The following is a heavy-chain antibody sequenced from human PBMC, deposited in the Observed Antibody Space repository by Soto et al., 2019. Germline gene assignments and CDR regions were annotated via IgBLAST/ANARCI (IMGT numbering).Heavy chain of an antibody. D-gene: IGHD6-19*01. J-gene: IGHJ6*02. CDR2: ISYDGRNK. V-gene: IGHV3-30*18. Sequence: GGSLRLSCAASGFTFSSYGMHWVRQAPGKGLEWVAVISYDGRNKYYADSVKGRFTISRDNSKNTLYLQMSSLRAEDTAVYYCVKDGSSGWPYYYGLDVWGQGTTVTVSS. CDR3: VKDGSSGWPYYYGLDV. CDR1: GFTFSSYG.